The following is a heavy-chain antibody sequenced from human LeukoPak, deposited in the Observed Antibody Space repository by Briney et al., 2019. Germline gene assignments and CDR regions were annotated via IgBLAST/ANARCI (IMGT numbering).Heavy chain of an antibody. V-gene: IGHV4-34*01. CDR2: INHSGSI. CDR3: ARLRVRYDSSGYYLFEVFDY. D-gene: IGHD3-22*01. Sequence: SETLSLTCAVYGGSFSGYYWSWIRQPPGKGLERVVEINHSGSINYNPSLKSRVHISVDTSKNQFSLKLSSVTAADKAVYYCARLRVRYDSSGYYLFEVFDYWGQGTLVTVSS. CDR1: GGSFSGYY. J-gene: IGHJ4*02.